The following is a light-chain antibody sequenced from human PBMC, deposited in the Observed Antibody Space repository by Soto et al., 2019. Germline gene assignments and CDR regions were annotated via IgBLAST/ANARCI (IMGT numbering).Light chain of an antibody. J-gene: IGKJ4*01. CDR3: QQYGSSRALT. CDR1: QSVSSSY. Sequence: ELVLTQSPGTLSVSAGERATLSWRASQSVSSSYLAWYQQKPGQAPRLIIYGASSRATGIPDRFSGSGSGTDLTLTISRLEPEDFAVYYCQQYGSSRALTFGGGTKVDIK. V-gene: IGKV3-20*01. CDR2: GAS.